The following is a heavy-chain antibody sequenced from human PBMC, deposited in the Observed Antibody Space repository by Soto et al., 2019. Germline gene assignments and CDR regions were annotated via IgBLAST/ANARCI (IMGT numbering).Heavy chain of an antibody. Sequence: GGSLRLSCAASGFSFGSYALSWVRQAPGKGLEWVSTISGSDGKTFYADPVKGRFSISRDTSQSTLYLQMNSLRADDTAMYYCARWSYLDYWGQGTRVTVSS. CDR3: ARWSYLDY. CDR2: ISGSDGKT. D-gene: IGHD3-3*01. J-gene: IGHJ4*02. V-gene: IGHV3-23*01. CDR1: GFSFGSYA.